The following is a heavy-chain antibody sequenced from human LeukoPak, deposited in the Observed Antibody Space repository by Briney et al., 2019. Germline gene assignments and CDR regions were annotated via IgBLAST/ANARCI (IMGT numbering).Heavy chain of an antibody. V-gene: IGHV3-21*04. D-gene: IGHD2-15*01. Sequence: KAGGSLILSCVAYVITFSSYSVNWVRQAPGKGLEWVSSISSSSSYIYYADSVKGRFTISRDNSKNTLYLQMNSLSPEDTAVYYCANVWGVVVAARFWGKGTTVSISS. J-gene: IGHJ6*04. CDR3: ANVWGVVVAARF. CDR1: VITFSSYS. CDR2: ISSSSSYI.